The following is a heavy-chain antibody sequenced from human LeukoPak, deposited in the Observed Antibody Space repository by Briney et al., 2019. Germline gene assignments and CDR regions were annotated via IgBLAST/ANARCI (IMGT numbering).Heavy chain of an antibody. CDR2: IYTGGTT. CDR3: ARDTATTGGGLDS. D-gene: IGHD1-1*01. J-gene: IGHJ4*02. Sequence: GGSLRLSCAVSGFSVSGTHMSWVRQAPGKGLEWDSAIYTGGTTYYADSVKGRFTVSRDNSKNTLYLHLNNLRAEDTAVYYCARDTATTGGGLDSWGQGTLVTVSS. V-gene: IGHV3-53*01. CDR1: GFSVSGTH.